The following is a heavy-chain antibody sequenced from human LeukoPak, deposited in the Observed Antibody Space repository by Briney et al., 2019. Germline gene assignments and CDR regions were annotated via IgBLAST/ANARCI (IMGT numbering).Heavy chain of an antibody. CDR1: GFTFRNCF. D-gene: IGHD3-10*01. J-gene: IGHJ4*02. Sequence: GGSLRLSCAASGFTFRNCFMSWVRQTPGKGLEWVANINQDGSGKYYVDPVEGRFTISRDNARNLLFLQMNSLRPEDTAVYYCAITLVRGVLNHPGYWGRGTLVTVSS. V-gene: IGHV3-7*02. CDR3: AITLVRGVLNHPGY. CDR2: INQDGSGK.